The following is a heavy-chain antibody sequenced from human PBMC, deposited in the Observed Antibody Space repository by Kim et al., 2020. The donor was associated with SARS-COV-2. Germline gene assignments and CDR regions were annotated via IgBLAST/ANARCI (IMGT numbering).Heavy chain of an antibody. Sequence: KYSQKSQGRVTITRDTSANTAYMELSSLRSADTAAYYCARGKEGQQLVMAYWGQGTLVTVSS. V-gene: IGHV1-3*01. D-gene: IGHD6-13*01. J-gene: IGHJ4*02. CDR3: ARGKEGQQLVMAY.